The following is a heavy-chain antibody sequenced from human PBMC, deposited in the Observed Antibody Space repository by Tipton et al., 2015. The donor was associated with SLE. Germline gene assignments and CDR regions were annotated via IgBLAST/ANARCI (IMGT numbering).Heavy chain of an antibody. Sequence: GSLRLSCAASGFTFSSYEMNWVRQAPGKGLEWVSYISSSSSTIYYADSVKGRFTISRDNAKNSLYLQMNSLRAEDTAVYYCASETRSITIFGVVVNYFDYWGQGTLVTVSS. D-gene: IGHD3-3*01. CDR1: GFTFSSYE. CDR3: ASETRSITIFGVVVNYFDY. J-gene: IGHJ4*02. V-gene: IGHV3-48*03. CDR2: ISSSSSTI.